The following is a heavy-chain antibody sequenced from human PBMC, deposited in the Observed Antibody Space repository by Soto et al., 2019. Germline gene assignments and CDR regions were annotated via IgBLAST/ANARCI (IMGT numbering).Heavy chain of an antibody. CDR3: ASQLWFGELWFDP. CDR2: IYHSGST. Sequence: SSETLSLTCAVSGGSISSGGYSWSWIRQPPGKGLEWIGYIYHSGSTYYNPSLKSRVTISVDRSKNQFSLKLSSVTAADTAVYYCASQLWFGELWFDPWGQGTLVTVSS. D-gene: IGHD3-10*01. J-gene: IGHJ5*02. CDR1: GGSISSGGYS. V-gene: IGHV4-30-2*01.